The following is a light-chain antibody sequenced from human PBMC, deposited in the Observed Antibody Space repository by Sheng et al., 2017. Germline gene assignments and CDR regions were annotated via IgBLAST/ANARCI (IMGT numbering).Light chain of an antibody. CDR2: KDD. J-gene: IGLJ2*01. Sequence: SYELTQPPSVSVSPRTDGQDHLLWRCIAKEICSLVPTEGRPGPSFWFMYKDDERPSGIPERFSGSTSGTTVTLTISGVQAEDEADYYCQSLDSSSAYKVFGGGTKLTVL. CDR3: QSLDSSSAYKV. CDR1: IAKEI. V-gene: IGLV3-25*03.